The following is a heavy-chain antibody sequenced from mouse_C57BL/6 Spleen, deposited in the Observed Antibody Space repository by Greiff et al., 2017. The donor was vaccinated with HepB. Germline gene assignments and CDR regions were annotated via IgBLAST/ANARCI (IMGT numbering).Heavy chain of an antibody. CDR2: IDPSDSYT. CDR1: GYTFTSYW. CDR3: ARDTYDSNHYFDY. V-gene: IGHV1-59*01. J-gene: IGHJ2*01. Sequence: QVQLQQPGAELVRPGTSVKLSCKASGYTFTSYWMHWVKQRPGQGLEWIGVIDPSDSYTNYNQKFKGKDTLTVDTSSSTAYMKLSSLTSEDSAVYYCARDTYDSNHYFDYRGQGTTLTVST. D-gene: IGHD2-5*01.